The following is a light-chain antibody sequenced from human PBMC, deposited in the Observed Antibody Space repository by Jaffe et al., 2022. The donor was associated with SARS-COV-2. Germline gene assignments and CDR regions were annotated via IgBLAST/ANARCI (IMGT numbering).Light chain of an antibody. V-gene: IGKV3-20*01. CDR1: QSVSGSH. Sequence: EFVLTQSPGILSLSPGERATLSCRASQSVSGSHLAWYQQKPGQAPRLLIYGPSSRATGIPDRFSGSGSGTDFTLTISRLEPADFAVYYCQQYGSSPGLAFGGGTKVEIK. CDR2: GPS. CDR3: QQYGSSPGLA. J-gene: IGKJ4*01.